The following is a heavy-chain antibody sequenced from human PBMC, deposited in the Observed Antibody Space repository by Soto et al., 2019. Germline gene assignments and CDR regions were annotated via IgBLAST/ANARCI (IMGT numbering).Heavy chain of an antibody. CDR1: GFTFSSSV. D-gene: IGHD1-26*01. Sequence: GGSLRLSCAASGFTFSSSVMNWVRQAPGKGLQWVSGISDGGRFTYYAESVKGRFTISRDDSKRMLFLQMNSLRAEDTAVYYCAKSGPTNYFDYWGPGSLVTVS. CDR2: ISDGGRFT. V-gene: IGHV3-23*01. CDR3: AKSGPTNYFDY. J-gene: IGHJ4*02.